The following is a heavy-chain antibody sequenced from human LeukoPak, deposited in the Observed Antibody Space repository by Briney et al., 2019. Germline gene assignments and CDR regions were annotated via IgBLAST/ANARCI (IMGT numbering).Heavy chain of an antibody. V-gene: IGHV3-23*01. Sequence: PGGSLRLSCAGSGFTFSSSGINWVRQTPGKGLEWVSVISGGGDSTYYADSVKGRFTISRDNTKNILYLQMNSLRAEDTAVYYCVRDSRYCPDVWGQGTTVTVSS. J-gene: IGHJ6*02. CDR3: VRDSRYCPDV. CDR1: GFTFSSSG. D-gene: IGHD2-8*02. CDR2: ISGGGDST.